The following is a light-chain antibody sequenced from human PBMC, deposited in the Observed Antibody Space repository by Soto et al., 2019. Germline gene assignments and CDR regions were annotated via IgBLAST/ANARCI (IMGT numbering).Light chain of an antibody. CDR1: SSDVGGYNY. Sequence: QSVLTQPRSLSGSPGQSVTISCTGTSSDVGGYNYVSWYQHHPGKAPKLIIYDVSKRPSGVPDRFSGSKSGNTASLTISGLQAEDEADYYCCSYAGSYTWVFGGGTKVTVL. J-gene: IGLJ3*02. V-gene: IGLV2-11*01. CDR2: DVS. CDR3: CSYAGSYTWV.